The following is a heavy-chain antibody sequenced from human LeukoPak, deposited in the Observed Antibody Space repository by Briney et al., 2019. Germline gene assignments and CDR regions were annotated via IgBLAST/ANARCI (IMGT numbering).Heavy chain of an antibody. CDR2: IYHNEST. J-gene: IGHJ4*02. CDR1: GASISSGEYY. CDR3: ARDARFGELVH. D-gene: IGHD3-10*01. Sequence: PSQTLSLTCTVSGASISSGEYYWSWIRQPPGKGLEWIGYIYHNESTYSNPSLRSRVTISVDTSKNQFSLQLSSVTAADTAVYFCARDARFGELVHWGQGILVTVSS. V-gene: IGHV4-30-4*01.